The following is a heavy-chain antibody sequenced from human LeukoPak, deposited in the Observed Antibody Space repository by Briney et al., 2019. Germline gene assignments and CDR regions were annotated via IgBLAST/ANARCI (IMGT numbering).Heavy chain of an antibody. J-gene: IGHJ4*02. CDR2: INPDGGST. Sequence: GGSLRLSCAASGFTFSSYWMHWVRQVPGKGLLWVSRINPDGGSTNYADSVKGRFIISRDNAKNNLYLQMNSLRAEDTAVYYCAREMGSYYDSSGYYNDYWGQGTLVTISS. CDR3: AREMGSYYDSSGYYNDY. V-gene: IGHV3-74*01. CDR1: GFTFSSYW. D-gene: IGHD3-22*01.